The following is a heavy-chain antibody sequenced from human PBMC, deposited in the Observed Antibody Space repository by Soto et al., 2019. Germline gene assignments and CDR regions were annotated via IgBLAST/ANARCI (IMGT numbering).Heavy chain of an antibody. CDR2: INAGNGNT. J-gene: IGHJ4*02. CDR3: ARDLFDSLWGEDY. V-gene: IGHV1-3*01. D-gene: IGHD3-16*01. Sequence: AAVKVSCKASAYTFTSYAMHWVRQAPGQRLEWMGWINAGNGNTKYSQKFQGRVTITRDTSASTAYMELSSLRSEDTAVYYCARDLFDSLWGEDYWGQGTLVTVSS. CDR1: AYTFTSYA.